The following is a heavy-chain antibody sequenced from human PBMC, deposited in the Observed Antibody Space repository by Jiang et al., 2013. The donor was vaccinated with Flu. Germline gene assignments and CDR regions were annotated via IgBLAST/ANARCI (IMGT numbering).Heavy chain of an antibody. V-gene: IGHV4-59*01. CDR3: ATWDGYFDL. Sequence: GSGLVKPSETLSLTCTVSGGSISSYYWSWIRQPPGKGLEWIGYIYYSGSTNYNPSLKSRVTISVDTSKNQFSLKLSSVTAADTAVYYCATWDGYFDLWGRGTLVTVSS. J-gene: IGHJ2*01. CDR1: GGSISSYY. CDR2: IYYSGST. D-gene: IGHD1-26*01.